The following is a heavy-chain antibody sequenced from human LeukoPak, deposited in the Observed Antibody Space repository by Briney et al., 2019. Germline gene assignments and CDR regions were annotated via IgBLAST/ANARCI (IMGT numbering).Heavy chain of an antibody. CDR3: ARDSTYYYDSSGYGQHDYYYYYGMDV. J-gene: IGHJ6*02. D-gene: IGHD3-22*01. V-gene: IGHV1-46*01. CDR2: INPSGGST. Sequence: ASVKVSCKASGYTFTSYYMHWVRQAPGQGLEWMGIINPSGGSTSYAQKFQGRVTMNRDTSTSTVYMELSSLRSEDTAVYYCARDSTYYYDSSGYGQHDYYYYYGMDVWGQGTTVTVSS. CDR1: GYTFTSYY.